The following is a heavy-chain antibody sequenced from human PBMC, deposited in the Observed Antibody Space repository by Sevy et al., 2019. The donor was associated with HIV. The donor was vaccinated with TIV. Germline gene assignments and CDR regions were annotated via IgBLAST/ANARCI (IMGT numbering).Heavy chain of an antibody. D-gene: IGHD2-2*02. J-gene: IGHJ6*02. Sequence: ASVKVSCKASGYTFTDYYIHWVRQAPGQGLEWMGWINPKSGGTNYAQMFHGRVTMTRDTSISTAYMELSRLRSEDTAVYYCARVVEPAGIDPYYYGVDVWGPGATVTVSS. CDR3: ARVVEPAGIDPYYYGVDV. CDR2: INPKSGGT. V-gene: IGHV1-2*02. CDR1: GYTFTDYY.